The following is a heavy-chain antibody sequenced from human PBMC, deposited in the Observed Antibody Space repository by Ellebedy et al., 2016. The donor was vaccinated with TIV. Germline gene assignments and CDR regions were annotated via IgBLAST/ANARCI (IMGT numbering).Heavy chain of an antibody. CDR1: GYTFTGYY. CDR3: ASGAVGASDW. Sequence: AASVKVSCKASGYTFTGYYMHWVRQAPGQTLEWMGWIHPDSGDTNYAQKFQGRVTMTRDTSISTAYLEFSRMRLDDTAVYFCASGAVGASDWWGQGALITVSS. CDR2: IHPDSGDT. D-gene: IGHD1-26*01. J-gene: IGHJ4*02. V-gene: IGHV1-2*02.